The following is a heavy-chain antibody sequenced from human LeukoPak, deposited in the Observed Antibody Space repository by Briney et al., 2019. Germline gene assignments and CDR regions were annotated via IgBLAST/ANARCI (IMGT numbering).Heavy chain of an antibody. CDR3: ARDRETTGYYYYGMDV. CDR2: ISSSGSTI. J-gene: IGHJ6*02. D-gene: IGHD4-17*01. CDR1: GFTFSSYE. Sequence: GSLRLSCAASGFTFSSYEMNWVRQAPGKGLEWVSYISSSGSTIYYADSVKGRFTISRDNAKNSLYLQMNSLRAEDTAVYYCARDRETTGYYYYGMDVWGQGTTVTVSS. V-gene: IGHV3-48*03.